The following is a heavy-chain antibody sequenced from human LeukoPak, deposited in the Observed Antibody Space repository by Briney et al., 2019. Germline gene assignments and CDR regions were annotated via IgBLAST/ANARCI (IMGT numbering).Heavy chain of an antibody. V-gene: IGHV4-4*07. CDR2: IYTSGST. J-gene: IGHJ6*03. D-gene: IGHD2-2*01. CDR1: GGSISSYY. Sequence: PSETLSLTCTVSGGSISSYYWSWIRQPAGKGLEWIGRIYTSGSTNYNPSLKSRVTMSVDTSKNQFSLKLSSVTAADTAVYYCARDRLVYYYYYMDVWGKGTTVTVSS. CDR3: ARDRLVYYYYYMDV.